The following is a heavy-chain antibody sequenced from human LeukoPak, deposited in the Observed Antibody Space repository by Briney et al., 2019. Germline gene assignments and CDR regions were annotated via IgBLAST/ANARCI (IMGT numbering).Heavy chain of an antibody. J-gene: IGHJ3*02. Sequence: PGGSLRLSCAASGITFRDYYMSWIRRAPGKGLEWVSYISSSGSTIYYADSVKGRFTISRDNAKNSLYLQMNSLRAEDTAVYHCARDEAAAGRSIDAFDIWGQGTMVTVSS. CDR1: GITFRDYY. V-gene: IGHV3-11*01. CDR3: ARDEAAAGRSIDAFDI. D-gene: IGHD6-13*01. CDR2: ISSSGSTI.